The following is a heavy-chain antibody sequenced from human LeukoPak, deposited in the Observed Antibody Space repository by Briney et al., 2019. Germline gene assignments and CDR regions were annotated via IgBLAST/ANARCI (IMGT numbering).Heavy chain of an antibody. CDR2: IYYSGST. CDR3: ARHFGGYSYGLGPLHYFDY. CDR1: GGSISSSSYY. J-gene: IGHJ4*02. D-gene: IGHD5-18*01. Sequence: SETLSLTCTVSGGSISSSSYYWGWIRQPPGKGLGWLGSIYYSGSTYYNPSLKSRVTISVDTSKNQFSLKLSSVTAADTAVYYCARHFGGYSYGLGPLHYFDYWGQGTLDTVSS. V-gene: IGHV4-39*01.